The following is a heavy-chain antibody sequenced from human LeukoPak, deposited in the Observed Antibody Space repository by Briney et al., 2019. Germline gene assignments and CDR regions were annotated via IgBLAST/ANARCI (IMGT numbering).Heavy chain of an antibody. CDR3: ARGIFGVVIPLYYFDY. Sequence: SETLSLTCAVYGGSFSGYYWSWIRQPPGKGLEWIGSIYYSGSTYYNPSLKSRVTISVDTSKNQFSLKLSSVTAADTAVYYCARGIFGVVIPLYYFDYWGQGTLVTVSS. CDR2: IYYSGST. V-gene: IGHV4-34*01. D-gene: IGHD3-3*01. J-gene: IGHJ4*02. CDR1: GGSFSGYY.